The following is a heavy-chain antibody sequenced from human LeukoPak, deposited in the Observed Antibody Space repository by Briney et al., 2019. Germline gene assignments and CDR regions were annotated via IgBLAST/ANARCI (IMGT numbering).Heavy chain of an antibody. V-gene: IGHV3-30*02. CDR3: AKPPRGEVRGVNYYYMDV. CDR1: GFTFSSYG. D-gene: IGHD3-10*01. J-gene: IGHJ6*03. Sequence: GGSLRLSCAASGFTFSSYGMHWVRQTPGKGLEWVAFIRYDGSNNYYADSVKGRFTISRDNSKNTLYLQMNSLRAEDTAVYYCAKPPRGEVRGVNYYYMDVWGKGTTVTISS. CDR2: IRYDGSNN.